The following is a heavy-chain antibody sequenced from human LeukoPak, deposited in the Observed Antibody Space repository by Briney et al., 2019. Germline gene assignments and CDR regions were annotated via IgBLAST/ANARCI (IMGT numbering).Heavy chain of an antibody. J-gene: IGHJ4*02. Sequence: GSLRLSCAASGFTFSSYSMNWVRQAPGKGLEWIGIIYHSGRTDYNPSLKSRVTISEDTSKNQFSLKVTSVTAADTALYYCGRSAGFVHFDHWGQGTLVTVSS. CDR1: GFTFSSYS. V-gene: IGHV4-38-2*01. CDR3: GRSAGFVHFDH. CDR2: IYHSGRT. D-gene: IGHD3-16*01.